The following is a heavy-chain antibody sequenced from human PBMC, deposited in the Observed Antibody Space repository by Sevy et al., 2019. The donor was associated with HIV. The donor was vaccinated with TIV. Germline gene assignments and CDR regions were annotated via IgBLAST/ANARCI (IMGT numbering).Heavy chain of an antibody. CDR3: ARSLAAAENWFDP. V-gene: IGHV3-48*01. CDR1: GFTFREYS. Sequence: GGSLRLSCVGSGFTFREYSMNWIRQAPGKGLEWVSNISGSSTTIEHADSVKGRFSISRDNADNSVFLQMNRLRVEDTAVYYCARSLAAAENWFDPWGQRTLVTVSS. D-gene: IGHD6-13*01. J-gene: IGHJ5*02. CDR2: ISGSSTTI.